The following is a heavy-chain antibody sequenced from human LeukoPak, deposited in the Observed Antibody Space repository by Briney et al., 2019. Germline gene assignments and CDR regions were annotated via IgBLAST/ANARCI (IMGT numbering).Heavy chain of an antibody. CDR2: ISGSGVST. CDR1: GFTFSTYA. D-gene: IGHD3-10*01. V-gene: IGHV3-23*01. Sequence: GGSLRLSCAASGFTFSTYAMSWVRQAPGKGLEWVSSISGSGVSTYYADSVKGRFTISRDNSKNTLYLQMNSLRAEDTAVYYCARGGVDYYGSGTYYLMYYFDYWGQGALVTVSS. J-gene: IGHJ4*02. CDR3: ARGGVDYYGSGTYYLMYYFDY.